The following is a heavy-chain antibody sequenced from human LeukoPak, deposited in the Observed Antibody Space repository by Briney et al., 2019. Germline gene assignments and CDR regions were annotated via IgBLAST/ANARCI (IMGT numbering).Heavy chain of an antibody. J-gene: IGHJ3*02. CDR3: ATTYYYDSSGLLAFDI. Sequence: KASETLSLTCAVSGGSISSSNWWSWVRQPPGKGLEWIGEIYHSGSTNYNPSLKSRVTISVDKSKNQFSLKLSSVTAADPAVYYCATTYYYDSSGLLAFDIGGQGTMVTVSS. D-gene: IGHD3-22*01. CDR1: GGSISSSNW. CDR2: IYHSGST. V-gene: IGHV4-4*02.